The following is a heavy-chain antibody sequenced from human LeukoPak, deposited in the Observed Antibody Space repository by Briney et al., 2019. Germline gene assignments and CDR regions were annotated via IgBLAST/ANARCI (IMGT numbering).Heavy chain of an antibody. CDR3: TTLGYHLDS. J-gene: IGHJ4*02. V-gene: IGHV3-48*03. D-gene: IGHD3-22*01. Sequence: GGSLRLSCAASGFDFGAYEMNWVRQAPGTGPEWVAYFAGSDTTKYYADSVRGRFTISRDNAKKSLYLQMNSLRAEDTALYYCTTLGYHLDSWGQGTLVTVSS. CDR1: GFDFGAYE. CDR2: FAGSDTTK.